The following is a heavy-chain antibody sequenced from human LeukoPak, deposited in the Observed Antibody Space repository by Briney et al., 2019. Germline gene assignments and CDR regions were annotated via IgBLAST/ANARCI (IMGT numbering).Heavy chain of an antibody. Sequence: GGSLRLSCAASGFTFRGSWMSWVRQAPGEGLEWVANINQDGSAKNYLDSVKGRFTISIARGKNSLYLQMNSLGDEDTAVYYCSRELSWSGRDYWGQGTLVTVSS. CDR1: GFTFRGSW. J-gene: IGHJ4*02. CDR2: INQDGSAK. CDR3: SRELSWSGRDY. V-gene: IGHV3-7*01. D-gene: IGHD3-3*01.